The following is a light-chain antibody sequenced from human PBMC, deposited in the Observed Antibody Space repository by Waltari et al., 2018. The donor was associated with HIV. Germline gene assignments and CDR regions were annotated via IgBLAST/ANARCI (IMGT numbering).Light chain of an antibody. CDR3: QQYNTYPRT. Sequence: TQSPSTLSASVGDRVTITCRASQSIDSWLAWYQQKPGKAPKLLIYKASSLESGVPSRFSGSGSGTEFTLTISSLQPDDFATFYCQQYNTYPRTFGQGTKVDIK. CDR2: KAS. J-gene: IGKJ1*01. V-gene: IGKV1-5*03. CDR1: QSIDSW.